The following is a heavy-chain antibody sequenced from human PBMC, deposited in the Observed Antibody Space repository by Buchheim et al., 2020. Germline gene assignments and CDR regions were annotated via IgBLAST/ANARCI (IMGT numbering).Heavy chain of an antibody. CDR2: INHSGST. CDR3: ARSFFYYDFWSGPSPGVDV. D-gene: IGHD3-3*01. V-gene: IGHV4-34*01. Sequence: QVQLQQWGAGLLKPSETLSLTCAVYGGSFSGYYWSWIRQPPGKGLEWIGEINHSGSTNYNPSLKSRVTISVDTSKNQFSLKLSSETAADTAVYYCARSFFYYDFWSGPSPGVDVWGQGTT. CDR1: GGSFSGYY. J-gene: IGHJ6*02.